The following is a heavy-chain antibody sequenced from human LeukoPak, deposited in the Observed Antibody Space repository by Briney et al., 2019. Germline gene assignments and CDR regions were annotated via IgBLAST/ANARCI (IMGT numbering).Heavy chain of an antibody. CDR3: ARATIFMPTVRYFDY. CDR1: GFTFSDYY. D-gene: IGHD4-17*01. J-gene: IGHJ4*02. CDR2: ISSSSSSTI. V-gene: IGHV3-11*04. Sequence: PGGSLRLSCAASGFTFSDYYMSWIRQAPGEGLEWVSYISSSSSSTIYYADSVKGRFTIPRDNAKNSPYLQINSLRAEDTAVYYCARATIFMPTVRYFDYWGQGPLVTVPS.